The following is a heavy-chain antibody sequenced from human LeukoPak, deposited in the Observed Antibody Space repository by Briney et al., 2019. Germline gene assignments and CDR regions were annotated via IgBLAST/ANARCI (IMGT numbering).Heavy chain of an antibody. D-gene: IGHD5/OR15-5a*01. CDR2: IYYNGST. J-gene: IGHJ6*03. Sequence: SETLSLTCTVSGGSLSSYSWSWIRQPPGKGLEWIGNIYYNGSTNYNPSLKSRVTMSVDTSRNYFSLKLSSVSATDTAVYYCANGMSSGDYYYSYYMDVWGKGTTVTVSS. V-gene: IGHV4-59*08. CDR3: ANGMSSGDYYYSYYMDV. CDR1: GGSLSSYS.